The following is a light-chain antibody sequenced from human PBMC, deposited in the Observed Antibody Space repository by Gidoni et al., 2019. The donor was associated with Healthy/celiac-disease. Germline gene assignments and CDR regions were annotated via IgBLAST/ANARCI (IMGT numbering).Light chain of an antibody. CDR1: QSVSSSY. V-gene: IGKV3-20*01. J-gene: IGKJ2*01. Sequence: IVLPQSPGTLSLSPGEGATLSCSASQSVSSSYLAWYQQKPGQAPRPLIYGASSSATGIPDRCSGSGSGTDFTLTISRLEPEDFSVYYCQQYGSSPTYTFGQGTKLEIK. CDR2: GAS. CDR3: QQYGSSPTYT.